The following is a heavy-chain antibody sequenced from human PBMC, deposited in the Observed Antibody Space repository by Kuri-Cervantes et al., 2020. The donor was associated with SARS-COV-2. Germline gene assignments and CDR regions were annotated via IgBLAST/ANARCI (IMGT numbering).Heavy chain of an antibody. V-gene: IGHV3-30*03. CDR3: ASLRSSAYYYDLPSDP. CDR1: GGSISSSSYY. D-gene: IGHD3-22*01. CDR2: ISYDGSNK. Sequence: GGSLRLSCTVSGGSISSSSYYWGWVRQAPGKGLEWVGLISYDGSNKYYADSVKGRFTISRDNSKNTLYLQMNSLRAEDTAVYYCASLRSSAYYYDLPSDPWGQGTLVTVSS. J-gene: IGHJ5*02.